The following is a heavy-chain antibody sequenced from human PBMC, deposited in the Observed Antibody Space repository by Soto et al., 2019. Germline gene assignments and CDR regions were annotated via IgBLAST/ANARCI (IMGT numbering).Heavy chain of an antibody. D-gene: IGHD5-12*01. CDR2: INPHGGGT. J-gene: IGHJ4*02. CDR3: ARTEGYNYLPYY. Sequence: GASVKVSCKTSGYTFNNYYVYWLRQAPGQGLQLMGWINPHGGGTKYAQNFQGRVTMTRETSISTAYMELSRLRSDDTAVYYCARTEGYNYLPYYWGQGTLVTVSS. V-gene: IGHV1-2*02. CDR1: GYTFNNYY.